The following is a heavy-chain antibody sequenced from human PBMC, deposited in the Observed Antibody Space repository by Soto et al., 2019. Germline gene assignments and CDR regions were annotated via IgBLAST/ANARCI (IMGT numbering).Heavy chain of an antibody. CDR2: IKQDGSEK. J-gene: IGHJ6*02. D-gene: IGHD1-26*01. CDR1: GFTFSSYW. CDR3: ARDPAIVGADGDEYYYYYGMDV. Sequence: EVQLVESGGGLVQPGGSLRLSCAASGFTFSSYWMSWVRQAPGKGLEWVANIKQDGSEKYYVDSVKGRFTISRDNAKNSLYLQMTSMRAEDTAVYYCARDPAIVGADGDEYYYYYGMDVWGQGTTVTVSS. V-gene: IGHV3-7*01.